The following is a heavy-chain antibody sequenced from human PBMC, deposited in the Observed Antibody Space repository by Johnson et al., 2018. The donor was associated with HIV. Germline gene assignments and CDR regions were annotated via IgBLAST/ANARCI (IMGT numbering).Heavy chain of an antibody. J-gene: IGHJ3*02. CDR3: ARDGPISWDPVHYRNDAFDI. CDR1: GFTFSSYA. V-gene: IGHV3-33*08. D-gene: IGHD1-26*01. CDR2: IWYDGSTK. Sequence: QVQLVESGGGVVQPGRSLRLSCAASGFTFSSYAMHWVRQAPGKGLEWVAVIWYDGSTKYYADSVKGRFPISSDNSKNTLYLQMNSRRAEDTAVYYCARDGPISWDPVHYRNDAFDIWGQGTMVTVSS.